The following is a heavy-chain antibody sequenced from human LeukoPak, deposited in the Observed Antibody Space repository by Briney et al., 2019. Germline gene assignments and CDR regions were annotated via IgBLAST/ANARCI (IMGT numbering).Heavy chain of an antibody. D-gene: IGHD1-26*01. Sequence: GGSLRLSCAASGFTFSSYWMSWVRQAPGKGLEWVANIKQDGSEKYYVDSVKGRFTISRDNAKNSLYLQMNSLRAEDTAVYYCARGARFGGSYYGYWGQGTLVTVSS. CDR2: IKQDGSEK. CDR3: ARGARFGGSYYGY. CDR1: GFTFSSYW. V-gene: IGHV3-7*04. J-gene: IGHJ4*02.